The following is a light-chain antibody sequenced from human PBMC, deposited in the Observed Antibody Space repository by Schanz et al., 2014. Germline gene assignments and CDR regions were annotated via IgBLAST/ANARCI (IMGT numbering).Light chain of an antibody. J-gene: IGKJ2*01. V-gene: IGKV3-20*01. CDR1: QSVSSNY. CDR2: GAV. CDR3: QQYGSSPQT. Sequence: TVLTQSPGTLSLSPGERATLSCRASQSVSSNYLAWYQQKPGQAPRLLIYGAVTRATGIPDRFSGSGSGTDFSLTIRRLEPEDFAVYYCQQYGSSPQTFGPGTKLEIK.